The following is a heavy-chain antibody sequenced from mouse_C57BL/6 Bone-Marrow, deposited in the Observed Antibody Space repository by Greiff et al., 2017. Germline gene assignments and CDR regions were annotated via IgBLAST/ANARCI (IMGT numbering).Heavy chain of an antibody. CDR2: ISSGSSNI. CDR1: GYTFSDYG. J-gene: IGHJ1*03. V-gene: IGHV5-17*01. CDR3: ASNTVIPYWDFDV. Sequence: EVKLVESGGGLVKPGGSLKLSCAASGYTFSDYGMHWVRQAPEKGLEWVAYISSGSSNIYYADTVKGRFTISRDNAKNTLFLQMTSLRSEDSAMYYCASNTVIPYWDFDVWGTGTTVTVSS. D-gene: IGHD2-4*01.